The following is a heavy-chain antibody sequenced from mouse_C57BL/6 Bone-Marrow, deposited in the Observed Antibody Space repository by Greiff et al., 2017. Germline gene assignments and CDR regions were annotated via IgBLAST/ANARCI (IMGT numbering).Heavy chain of an antibody. J-gene: IGHJ4*01. CDR2: IHPNSGST. Sequence: QVQLQQPGAELVKPGASVKLSCKASGYTFTSYWMHWVKQRPGQGLEWIGMIHPNSGSTNYNEKFKSKATLTVDKSSSTAYMQLSSLTSEDSAVYYCARLGVITTRYYAMDYWGQGTSVTVSS. V-gene: IGHV1-64*01. CDR3: ARLGVITTRYYAMDY. D-gene: IGHD1-1*01. CDR1: GYTFTSYW.